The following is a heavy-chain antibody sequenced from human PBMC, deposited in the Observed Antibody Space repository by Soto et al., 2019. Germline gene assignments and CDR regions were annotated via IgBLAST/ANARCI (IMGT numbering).Heavy chain of an antibody. CDR1: GFTFSSYW. D-gene: IGHD1-26*01. CDR2: IKQDGSEK. V-gene: IGHV3-7*01. Sequence: GGSLRLSCAASGFTFSSYWMSWVRQAPGKGLEWVANIKQDGSEKYYAASVEGRSTISRDNAKNTLYLQMNSLGAEDTAVYYCARGRNGKYGYFDYWGQGMLVTVSS. CDR3: ARGRNGKYGYFDY. J-gene: IGHJ4*02.